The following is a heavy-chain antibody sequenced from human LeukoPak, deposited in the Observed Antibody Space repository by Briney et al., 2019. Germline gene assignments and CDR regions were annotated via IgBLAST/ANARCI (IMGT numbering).Heavy chain of an antibody. Sequence: QPGGSLRLSCAASGFTFSNYAMSWVRQAPGKGLEWVSGISGSGGSTSYTDSVKGRFTISRDNAKGSLYLQMNSLRAEDTAVYYCAKGGRIAVAGTSLGYWGQGTLVTVSS. V-gene: IGHV3-23*01. J-gene: IGHJ4*02. CDR3: AKGGRIAVAGTSLGY. D-gene: IGHD6-19*01. CDR2: ISGSGGST. CDR1: GFTFSNYA.